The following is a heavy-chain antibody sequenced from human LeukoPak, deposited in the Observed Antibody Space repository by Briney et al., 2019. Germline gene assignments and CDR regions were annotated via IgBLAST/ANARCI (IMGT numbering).Heavy chain of an antibody. J-gene: IGHJ3*02. CDR3: ATNRVGTYDRPFDI. CDR2: IHYTGTT. CDR1: GGSINSHY. Sequence: SETLSLTCIVSGGSINSHYWSWIRQPPGKGLEWIGDIHYTGTTKYNPSVKSRVTISIDTSTNQFSLELSSVTATDTAVYFCATNRVGTYDRPFDIWGQGTMVTVSS. D-gene: IGHD1-26*01. V-gene: IGHV4-59*08.